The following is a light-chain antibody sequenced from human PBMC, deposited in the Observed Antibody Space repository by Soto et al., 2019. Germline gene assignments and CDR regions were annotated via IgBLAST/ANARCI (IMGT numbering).Light chain of an antibody. J-gene: IGKJ1*01. Sequence: IQLTQSPSSMSASVGDRVTITCRASQNIERWLAWYQQKPGKAPKLLLYDVSSLESGVPSRFSGSGSGTEFILTINGLQPDDFATYYCQQCNGYSRTFGQGTKVDIK. CDR3: QQCNGYSRT. CDR2: DVS. CDR1: QNIERW. V-gene: IGKV1-5*01.